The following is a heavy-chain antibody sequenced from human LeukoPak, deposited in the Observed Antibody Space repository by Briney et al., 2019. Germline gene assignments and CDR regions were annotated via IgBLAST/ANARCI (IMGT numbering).Heavy chain of an antibody. CDR1: GGSISSGGYY. CDR2: IYHSGST. D-gene: IGHD1-26*01. J-gene: IGHJ4*02. Sequence: PSETLSLTCTVSGGSISSGGYYWSWIRQPPGKGLEWIGYIYHSGSTYYNPSLKSRVTISVDRSKNQFSLKLSSVTAADTAMYYCARRTRVGAYIDYWGQGTLVTVSS. V-gene: IGHV4-30-2*01. CDR3: ARRTRVGAYIDY.